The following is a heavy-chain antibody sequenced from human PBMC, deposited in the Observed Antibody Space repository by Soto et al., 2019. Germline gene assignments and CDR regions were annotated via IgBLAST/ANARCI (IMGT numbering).Heavy chain of an antibody. V-gene: IGHV3-7*01. Sequence: GESLRPSCAASGFAFSHYCLSWVRQPPGKGLEWVANINQDGSKSNYADSVKGRFTISRDNAENSLYLQMTSMRAEDTAVYYCASARHIGPWGQGTLVTVSS. J-gene: IGHJ5*02. CDR3: ASARHIGP. CDR1: GFAFSHYC. CDR2: INQDGSKS. D-gene: IGHD2-21*01.